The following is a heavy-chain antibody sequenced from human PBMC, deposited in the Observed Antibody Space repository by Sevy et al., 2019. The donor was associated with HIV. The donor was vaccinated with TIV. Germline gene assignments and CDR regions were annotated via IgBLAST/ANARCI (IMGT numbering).Heavy chain of an antibody. CDR2: IYSGGST. V-gene: IGHV3-53*01. D-gene: IGHD3-10*01. CDR1: GFTVSSNY. J-gene: IGHJ3*02. Sequence: GGSLRLSCAASGFTVSSNYMSWVRQAPGKGLEWVSVIYSGGSTYYADSVKGRFTISRDNSKNTLYLQMNGLRAEDTAVYYWARGQAYGWDPSGAFDIWGQGTMVTVSS. CDR3: ARGQAYGWDPSGAFDI.